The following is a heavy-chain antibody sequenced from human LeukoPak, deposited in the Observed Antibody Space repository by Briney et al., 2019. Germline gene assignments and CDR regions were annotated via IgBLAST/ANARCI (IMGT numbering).Heavy chain of an antibody. CDR3: ARGVFYYDL. Sequence: ASVRVSCEPSGYIFTSNSITGVPRDSGQQLEWMGWISTFNGYTKYAQNLQGRITMTRDTSTRTVYLEMRNLRSDDTAVYFCARGVFYYDLWGQGTLVTVSS. CDR1: GYIFTSNS. D-gene: IGHD3-16*01. CDR2: ISTFNGYT. J-gene: IGHJ4*02. V-gene: IGHV1-18*04.